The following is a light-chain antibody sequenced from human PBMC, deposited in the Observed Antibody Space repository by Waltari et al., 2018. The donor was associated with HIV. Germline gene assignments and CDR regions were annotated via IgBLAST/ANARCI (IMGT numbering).Light chain of an antibody. J-gene: IGKJ1*01. CDR2: KAS. V-gene: IGKV1-5*03. CDR1: QSISSW. Sequence: DIQMTQSPSTLSASVGDRVTITCRASQSISSWLAWYQQKPGKAPKLLIYKASSLESGVPSRFSGSGSATDFTLTISSLQADDVATYYCQQYNSYSGTFGQGTKEEIK. CDR3: QQYNSYSGT.